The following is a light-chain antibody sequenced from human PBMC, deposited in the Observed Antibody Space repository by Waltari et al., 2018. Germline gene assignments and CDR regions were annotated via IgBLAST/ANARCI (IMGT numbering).Light chain of an antibody. CDR1: QSVSSY. CDR3: QQYNNWPPIT. J-gene: IGKJ4*01. V-gene: IGKV3-15*01. CDR2: GAS. Sequence: EIVMTQSPATLSVSPGESATLSCRTSQSVSSYLAWYQQKPGQAPRLLIYGASTRATGIPARFSGSGSGTEFTLTISSLQSEDFAVYYCQQYNNWPPITFGGGTKVEIK.